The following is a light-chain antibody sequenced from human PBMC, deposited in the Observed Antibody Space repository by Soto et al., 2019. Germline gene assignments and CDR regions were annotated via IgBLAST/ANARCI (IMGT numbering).Light chain of an antibody. CDR3: SSYAISTTLL. CDR2: EVH. V-gene: IGLV2-18*02. CDR1: SSDIGTYDR. Sequence: QSALTQPPSVSGSPGQSVTISCIGTSSDIGTYDRVSWYQAPPGTAPKLIIYEVHNRPSGVPDRFSGSKSGNTASLTISGRQAEDEADYYCSSYAISTTLLFGGGTKLTVL. J-gene: IGLJ2*01.